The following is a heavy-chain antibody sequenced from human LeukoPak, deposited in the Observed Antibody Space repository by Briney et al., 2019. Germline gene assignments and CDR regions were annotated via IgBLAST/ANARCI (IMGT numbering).Heavy chain of an antibody. V-gene: IGHV4-39*07. CDR3: ARMQVMYSSSCGYFDY. Sequence: ASETLSLTCTVSGGSISSSSYYWGWIRQPPGKGLEWIGEINHSGSTNYNPSLKSRVTISVDTSKNQFSLKLSSVTAADTAVYYCARMQVMYSSSCGYFDYWGREPWSPSPQ. D-gene: IGHD6-13*01. CDR1: GGSISSSSYY. CDR2: INHSGST. J-gene: IGHJ4*02.